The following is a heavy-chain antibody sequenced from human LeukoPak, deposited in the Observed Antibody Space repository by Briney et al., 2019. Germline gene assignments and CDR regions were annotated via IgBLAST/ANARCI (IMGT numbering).Heavy chain of an antibody. J-gene: IGHJ4*02. CDR2: IIPILGIA. Sequence: GASVKVSCKASGYTFTGYYMHWVRQAPGQGLEWMGRIIPILGIANYAQKFQGRVTITADKSTSTAYMELSRLRSEDTAVYYCARDMSSRSDYWGQGTLVTVSS. V-gene: IGHV1-69*04. CDR1: GYTFTGYY. CDR3: ARDMSSRSDY. D-gene: IGHD6-13*01.